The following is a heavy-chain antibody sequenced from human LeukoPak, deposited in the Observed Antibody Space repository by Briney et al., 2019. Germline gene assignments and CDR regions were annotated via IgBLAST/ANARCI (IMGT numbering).Heavy chain of an antibody. CDR2: IRSKAYGGAT. CDR3: TGNYYGSGSYADFDY. J-gene: IGHJ4*02. Sequence: GGSLRLSCTTSGFTFGDYAMSWVRQAPGKGLEWVGFIRSKAYGGATDYAASVKGRFTISRDDSKSTAYLQMDSLKTEDTAVYYCTGNYYGSGSYADFDYWGQGTLVTVSS. D-gene: IGHD3-10*01. V-gene: IGHV3-49*04. CDR1: GFTFGDYA.